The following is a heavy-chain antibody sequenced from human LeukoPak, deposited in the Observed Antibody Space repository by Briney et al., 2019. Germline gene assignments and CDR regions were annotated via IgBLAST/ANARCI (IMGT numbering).Heavy chain of an antibody. D-gene: IGHD6-19*01. Sequence: GGSLRLSCAASEFTFSYYWMYWVRQGPGQGLVSVSRISSDGGSTTYADSVKGRFTISRDNAKKTLYLQMHSLRVEDTGIYYCARDDSNGIDYWGQGTLVTVSS. V-gene: IGHV3-74*01. CDR1: EFTFSYYW. CDR3: ARDDSNGIDY. CDR2: ISSDGGST. J-gene: IGHJ4*02.